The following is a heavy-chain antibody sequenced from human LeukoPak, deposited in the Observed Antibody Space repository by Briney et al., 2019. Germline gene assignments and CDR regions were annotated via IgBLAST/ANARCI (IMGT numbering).Heavy chain of an antibody. D-gene: IGHD4-17*01. CDR1: GYTFTNYA. J-gene: IGHJ4*02. CDR2: INAGNGNT. V-gene: IGHV1-3*01. CDR3: ARDPTLRSPDLFDY. Sequence: ASVTVSCTASGYTFTNYAMHWVRQAPGQRLEWMGWINAGNGNTKYSQKFQGRVTITRDTSASTAYMELSSLRSEDTAVYYCARDPTLRSPDLFDYWGQGTLVTVSS.